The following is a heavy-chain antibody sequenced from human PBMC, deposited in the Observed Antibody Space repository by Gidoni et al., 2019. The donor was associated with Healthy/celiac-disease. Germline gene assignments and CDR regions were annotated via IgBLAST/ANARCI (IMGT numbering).Heavy chain of an antibody. CDR2: IKWIGGRT. CDR3: ARDAAYYGDYGGLDY. CDR1: GYNFDDYG. V-gene: IGHV3-20*04. J-gene: IGHJ4*02. Sequence: EVQLVESGGGEVRPGESLRLSCAASGYNFDDYGMSWVRQAPGKGLEWVSGIKWIGGRTGYAHSVKGRFTISSDNAKNSLYLQINSLRAEDTALYYCARDAAYYGDYGGLDYWGQVTLVTVSS. D-gene: IGHD4-17*01.